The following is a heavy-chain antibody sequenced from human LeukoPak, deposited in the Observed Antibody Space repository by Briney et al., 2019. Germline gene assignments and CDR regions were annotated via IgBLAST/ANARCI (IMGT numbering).Heavy chain of an antibody. CDR3: AKDLGYCSSTSCFLDY. V-gene: IGHV3-23*01. Sequence: GGSLRLSCAASGFTFSSYAMSWVRQAPGKGQEWVSAISGSGGSTYYADSVKGRFTISRDNSKNTLYLQMNSLRAEDTAVYYCAKDLGYCSSTSCFLDYWGQGTLVTLSS. D-gene: IGHD2-2*01. CDR1: GFTFSSYA. J-gene: IGHJ4*02. CDR2: ISGSGGST.